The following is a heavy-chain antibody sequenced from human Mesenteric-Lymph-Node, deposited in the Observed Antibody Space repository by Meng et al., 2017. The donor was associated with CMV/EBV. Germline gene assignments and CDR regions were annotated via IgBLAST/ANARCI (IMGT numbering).Heavy chain of an antibody. CDR3: ARDYHYSSSGPLDY. V-gene: IGHV3-48*04. J-gene: IGHJ4*02. CDR2: ISSSSSTI. D-gene: IGHD3-22*01. Sequence: GESLKISCAASGFTFSSYNMNWVRQAPGKGLEWVSYISSSSSTIYYADSVKGRFTISRDNAKNSLYLQMSSLRAEDTALYYCARDYHYSSSGPLDYWGQGTLVTVSS. CDR1: GFTFSSYN.